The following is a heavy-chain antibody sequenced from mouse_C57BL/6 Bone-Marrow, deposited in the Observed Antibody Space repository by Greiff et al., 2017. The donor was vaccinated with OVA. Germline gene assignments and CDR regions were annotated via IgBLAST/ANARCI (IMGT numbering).Heavy chain of an antibody. Sequence: EVKLVESGGGLVKPGGSLKLSCAAYGFTFSSYAMSWVRQTPEKRLEWVATISDGGSYTYYPDNVKGRFTISRDNAKNNLYLQMSHLKSEDTAMYYCARVYYGSSYFDYWGQGTTLTVSS. J-gene: IGHJ2*01. CDR2: ISDGGSYT. CDR3: ARVYYGSSYFDY. D-gene: IGHD1-1*01. V-gene: IGHV5-4*03. CDR1: GFTFSSYA.